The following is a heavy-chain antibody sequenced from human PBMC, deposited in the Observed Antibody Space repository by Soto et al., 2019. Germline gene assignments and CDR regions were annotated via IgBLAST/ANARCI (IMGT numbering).Heavy chain of an antibody. CDR1: GYTFTSYG. CDR3: ARDHAGLRYFDWPKDRMGYYYGMDV. CDR2: ISAYNGNT. V-gene: IGHV1-18*01. Sequence: AAVKVSCKASGYTFTSYGISWVRQAPGQGXEWMGWISAYNGNTNYAQKLQGRVTMTTDTSTSTAYMELRSLRSDDTAVYYCARDHAGLRYFDWPKDRMGYYYGMDVWGQGTTVTVSS. D-gene: IGHD3-9*01. J-gene: IGHJ6*02.